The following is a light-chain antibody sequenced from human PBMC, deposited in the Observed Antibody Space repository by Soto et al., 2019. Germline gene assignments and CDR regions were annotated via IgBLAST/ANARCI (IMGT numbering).Light chain of an antibody. V-gene: IGLV2-14*01. CDR3: ATWDDSLNGPV. J-gene: IGLJ7*01. CDR1: SSDVGTYNY. CDR2: EVS. Sequence: QSVLTQPASVSGSPGQSITISCTGTSSDVGTYNYVSWYQQHSGKAPKLMIYEVSNRPSGVSNRFSGSKSGNTASLTISGLQAEDEADYYCATWDDSLNGPVFGGGTQLTVL.